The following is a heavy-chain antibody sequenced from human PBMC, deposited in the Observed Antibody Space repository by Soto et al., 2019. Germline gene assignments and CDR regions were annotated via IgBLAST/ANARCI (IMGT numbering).Heavy chain of an antibody. CDR2: IIPIFGTA. D-gene: IGHD4-4*01. CDR3: ATNDYSNYVRLDV. J-gene: IGHJ6*02. V-gene: IGHV1-69*06. Sequence: SVKVSCKASGGTFSSYAISWVRQAPGQGLEWMGGIIPIFGTANYAQKFQGRVTMTEDTSTDTAYMELSSLRSEDTAVYYCATNDYSNYVRLDVWGQGTTVTVSS. CDR1: GGTFSSYA.